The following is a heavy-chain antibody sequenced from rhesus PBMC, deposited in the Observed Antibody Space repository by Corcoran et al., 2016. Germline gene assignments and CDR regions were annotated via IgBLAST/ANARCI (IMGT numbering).Heavy chain of an antibody. CDR1: GGSISSGYYY. J-gene: IGHJ4*01. CDR2: ITYSGTT. D-gene: IGHD3-9*01. Sequence: QVQLQESGPGLVKPSETLSLTCAVSGGSISSGYYYWSWIRQPPGKGLEWIGYITYSGTTSYSQALRSRVTISGDTSKNRFSRKLGTATAADTAVYYCARVGYEDDYGYYNGHWGQGVLVTGSS. CDR3: ARVGYEDDYGYYNGH. V-gene: IGHV4-122*02.